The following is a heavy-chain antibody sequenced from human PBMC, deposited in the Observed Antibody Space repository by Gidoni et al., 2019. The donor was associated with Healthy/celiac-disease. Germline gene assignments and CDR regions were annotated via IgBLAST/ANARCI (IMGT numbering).Heavy chain of an antibody. CDR1: GFTFSSYS. CDR3: ARAVVSRSGYDSFDY. Sequence: EVQLVESGGGLVKPGGSMRLSCAASGFTFSSYSMNWVRQAPGKGLEWVSSLSSSSSYRYYADSVKGRFTISRDNSKNSLYLQMNSLRAEDTAVYYCARAVVSRSGYDSFDYWGQGTLVTVSS. V-gene: IGHV3-21*01. D-gene: IGHD5-12*01. CDR2: LSSSSSYR. J-gene: IGHJ4*02.